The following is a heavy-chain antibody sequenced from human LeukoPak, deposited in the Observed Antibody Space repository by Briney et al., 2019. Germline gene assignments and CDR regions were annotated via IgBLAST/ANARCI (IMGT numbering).Heavy chain of an antibody. CDR2: IYPGDSDI. V-gene: IGHV5-51*01. CDR1: GCIFTSYW. Sequence: GESLKISCEGFGCIFTSYWIGWGRQVPGKGREGVGIIYPGDSDIRYSHSFQGQVTISVDASISTAYLQWRSLKASDAAMYYCARRKWEHTGDVFDIWGQGTMVTVSS. J-gene: IGHJ3*02. CDR3: ARRKWEHTGDVFDI. D-gene: IGHD1-26*01.